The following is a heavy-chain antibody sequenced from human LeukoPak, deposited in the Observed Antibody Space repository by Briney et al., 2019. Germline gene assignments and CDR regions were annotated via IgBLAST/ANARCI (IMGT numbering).Heavy chain of an antibody. CDR2: IYTSGGT. CDR3: ARDGGSSWNWFDP. D-gene: IGHD6-13*01. J-gene: IGHJ5*02. V-gene: IGHV4-4*07. CDR1: GGSIRSYY. Sequence: PSETLSLTCTVSGGSIRSYYWSWIRQPAGKGLEWIGRIYTSGGTNYNPSLKSRVTMSVDTSKNQFSLKLTSVTAADTAVYYCARDGGSSWNWFDPWGQGTLVTVSS.